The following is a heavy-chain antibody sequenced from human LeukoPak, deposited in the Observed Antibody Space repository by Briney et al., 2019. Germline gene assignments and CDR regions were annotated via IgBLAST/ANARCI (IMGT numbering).Heavy chain of an antibody. CDR3: ARRLNAFDI. CDR2: IYYTGST. CDR1: GGSINSATYY. Sequence: SQTLSLTCTVSGGSINSATYYWSWLRQHPGKGLEWIGYIYYTGSTFCNPSLKSRVTMSVDTSKNQFSLRLSSVTAADTAVYYCARRLNAFDIWGQGTLVTVSS. V-gene: IGHV4-31*03. D-gene: IGHD6-25*01. J-gene: IGHJ3*02.